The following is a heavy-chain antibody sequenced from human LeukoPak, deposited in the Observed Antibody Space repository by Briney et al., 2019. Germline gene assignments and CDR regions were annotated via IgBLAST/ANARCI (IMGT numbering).Heavy chain of an antibody. CDR2: MYYSGST. CDR1: GGSISSYY. J-gene: IGHJ6*02. Sequence: PSETLSLTCTVSGGSISSYYWSWIRQPPGKGLERIGYMYYSGSTNYNPSLKSRVTISVDTSKNQFSLKLSSVTAADTAVYYCARPSRPDGYYGMDVWGQGTTVTVSS. V-gene: IGHV4-59*08. D-gene: IGHD5-24*01. CDR3: ARPSRPDGYYGMDV.